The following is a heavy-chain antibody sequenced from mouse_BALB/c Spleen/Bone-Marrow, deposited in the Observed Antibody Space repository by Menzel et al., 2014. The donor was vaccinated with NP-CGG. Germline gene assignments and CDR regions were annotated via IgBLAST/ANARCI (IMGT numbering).Heavy chain of an antibody. Sequence: EVKLVESGGGLVQPGGSLKPSCAASGFTFSSYTMSWVRQTPEKRLEWVAYISNGGGSTYYPDTVKGRFTISRDNAKNTLYLQMSSLKSEDTAMYYCARRAGAYWGQGTLVTVSA. J-gene: IGHJ3*01. D-gene: IGHD3-3*01. V-gene: IGHV5-12-2*01. CDR3: ARRAGAY. CDR1: GFTFSSYT. CDR2: ISNGGGST.